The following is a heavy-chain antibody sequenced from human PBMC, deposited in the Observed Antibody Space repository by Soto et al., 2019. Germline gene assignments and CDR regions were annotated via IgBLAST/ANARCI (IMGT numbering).Heavy chain of an antibody. CDR3: ARSALRFLEWSQPYYYYGMDV. CDR2: NYYSGST. J-gene: IGHJ6*02. V-gene: IGHV4-59*01. Sequence: SETLSLTCTVSGGSISSYYWSWIRQPPGKGLEWIGYNYYSGSTNYNPSLKSRVTVSVDTSKNQFSLKLSSVTAADTAVYYCARSALRFLEWSQPYYYYGMDVWGQGTTVTVSS. CDR1: GGSISSYY. D-gene: IGHD3-3*01.